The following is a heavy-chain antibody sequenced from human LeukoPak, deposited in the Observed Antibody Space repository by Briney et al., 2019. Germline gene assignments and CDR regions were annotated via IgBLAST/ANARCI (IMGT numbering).Heavy chain of an antibody. Sequence: ASVKVSCKAPGGSFTNNAVSWVRQAPGQALEWVGRIIPDLGIPDYTHKFNGRITLTADESTGTAYMELRSLRSEDTAVHYCARGSSIVVVVAANPGLDYWGQGTLVTVSS. CDR1: GGSFTNNA. CDR3: ARGSSIVVVVAANPGLDY. CDR2: IIPDLGIP. J-gene: IGHJ4*02. V-gene: IGHV1-69*04. D-gene: IGHD2-15*01.